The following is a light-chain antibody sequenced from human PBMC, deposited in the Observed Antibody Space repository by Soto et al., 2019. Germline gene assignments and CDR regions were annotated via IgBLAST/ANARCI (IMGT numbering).Light chain of an antibody. V-gene: IGKV3-11*01. CDR1: QSVSNG. CDR3: QQRSNWPRSTYT. J-gene: IGKJ2*01. CDR2: DAA. Sequence: EIVLTQSPATLSLSPGERASLSCRASQSVSNGLAWYQQRPGQAPRLLIYDAAKRAIGIPARFSGGGSGTDFTLTISSLEPEDFAVYYCQQRSNWPRSTYTFGQGTKLEI.